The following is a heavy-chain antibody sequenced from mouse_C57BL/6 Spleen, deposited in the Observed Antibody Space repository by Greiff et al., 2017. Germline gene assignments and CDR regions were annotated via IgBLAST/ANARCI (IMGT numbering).Heavy chain of an antibody. CDR3: ARWLLQEYYFDY. Sequence: VQLQQSGAELARPGASVKLSCTASGYTFTSYGISWVKQRTGQGLEWIGEVYPRSGNTYYNEKFKGKATLTADKSSSTAYMELRSLTAEDAAVYFCARWLLQEYYFDYWGQGTTLTVSS. D-gene: IGHD2-3*01. J-gene: IGHJ2*01. CDR1: GYTFTSYG. V-gene: IGHV1-81*01. CDR2: VYPRSGNT.